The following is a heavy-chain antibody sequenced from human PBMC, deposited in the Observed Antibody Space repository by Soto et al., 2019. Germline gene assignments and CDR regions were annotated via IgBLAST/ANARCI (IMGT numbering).Heavy chain of an antibody. CDR3: ASRQITIFGVAYYMDV. D-gene: IGHD3-3*01. CDR1: GGSISSSSYY. J-gene: IGHJ6*03. V-gene: IGHV4-39*01. CDR2: IYYSGST. Sequence: SETLSLTCTVSGGSISSSSYYWGWIRQPPGKGLEWIGSIYYSGSTYYNPSLKSRVTISVDTSKNQFSLKLSSVTAADTAVYYCASRQITIFGVAYYMDVWGKGTTVTVSS.